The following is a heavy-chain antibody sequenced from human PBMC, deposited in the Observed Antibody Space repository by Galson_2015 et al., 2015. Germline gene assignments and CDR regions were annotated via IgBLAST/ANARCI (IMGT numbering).Heavy chain of an antibody. CDR1: GFTFSNYV. J-gene: IGHJ4*02. CDR3: VRDRGLRFLDWPYGGFDY. V-gene: IGHV3-30*01. D-gene: IGHD3-3*01. Sequence: SLRLSCAASGFTFSNYVMHWVRQAPGKGLEWVALISYDGRNKYYADSVKGRFSISRDNSKNMLYLQMYSLKPEDTSVYSCVRDRGLRFLDWPYGGFDYWGQGILVTVSS. CDR2: ISYDGRNK.